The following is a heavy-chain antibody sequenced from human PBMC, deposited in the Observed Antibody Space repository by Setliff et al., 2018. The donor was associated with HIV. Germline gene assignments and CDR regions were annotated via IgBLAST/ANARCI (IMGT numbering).Heavy chain of an antibody. CDR3: ARQTRNRYDVLTGYSVL. D-gene: IGHD3-9*01. Sequence: LSLTCSVSGDSLISDTYYWGWIRQPPGKGPEWIASIFYTGSTVYTSSLKSRVRISMDKPKNQCSLELTSVTTEDTAVFYCARQTRNRYDVLTGYSVLWGQGILVTVSS. V-gene: IGHV4-39*01. J-gene: IGHJ4*02. CDR1: GDSLISDTYY. CDR2: IFYTGST.